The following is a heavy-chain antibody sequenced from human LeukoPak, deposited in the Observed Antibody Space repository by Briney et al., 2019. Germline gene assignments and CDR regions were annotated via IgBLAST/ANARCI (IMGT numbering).Heavy chain of an antibody. D-gene: IGHD3-22*01. CDR3: ARSHNYYDSSGGNDY. CDR2: INPSGGST. J-gene: IGHJ4*02. V-gene: IGHV1-46*01. CDR1: GYTFTSYY. Sequence: ASVKVSCKASGYTFTSYYMRWVRQAPGQGLEWMGIINPSGGSTSYAQKFQGRVTMTRDTSTSTVYMELSSLRSEDTAVYYCARSHNYYDSSGGNDYWGQGTLVTVSS.